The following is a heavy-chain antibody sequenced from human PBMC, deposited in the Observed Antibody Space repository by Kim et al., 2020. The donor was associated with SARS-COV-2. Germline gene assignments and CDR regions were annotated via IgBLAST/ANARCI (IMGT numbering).Heavy chain of an antibody. D-gene: IGHD2-15*01. CDR2: IRSKAHGGTK. CDR3: TRDWDTVSYCSGGSCFQGSDAFDI. V-gene: IGHV3-49*04. CDR1: GFTFVDYA. J-gene: IGHJ3*02. Sequence: GGSLRLSCTASGFTFVDYAMSWVRQAPGKGLEWVGFIRSKAHGGTKEYAASVKGRFTISRDDSKSIAYLQMNSLKTEDTAVYYCTRDWDTVSYCSGGSCFQGSDAFDIWGQGTMVTVSS.